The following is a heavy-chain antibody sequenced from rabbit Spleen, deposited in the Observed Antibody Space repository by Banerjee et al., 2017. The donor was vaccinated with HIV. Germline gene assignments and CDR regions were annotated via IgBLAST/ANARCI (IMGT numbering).Heavy chain of an antibody. V-gene: IGHV1S40*01. D-gene: IGHD8-1*01. CDR2: FYFGSSEST. CDR1: GFSFSSGHD. Sequence: QQLVESGGGLVKPGASLTLTCKASGFSFSSGHDMCWVRQAPGKGLEWIGCFYFGSSESTGYASWAKGRFTISKTSSTTVTLQMTSLTAADTATYFCARDAGRGDYIDGVFDLWGQGTLVTVS. J-gene: IGHJ4*01. CDR3: ARDAGRGDYIDGVFDL.